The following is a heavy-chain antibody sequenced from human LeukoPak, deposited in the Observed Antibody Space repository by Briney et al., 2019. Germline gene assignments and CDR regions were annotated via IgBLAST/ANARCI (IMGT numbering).Heavy chain of an antibody. CDR3: ARTTLTSFNSFDI. J-gene: IGHJ3*02. D-gene: IGHD4-17*01. V-gene: IGHV3-30-3*01. CDR2: ISYDGGNK. CDR1: GFTFSSYD. Sequence: GGSLRLSCAASGFTFSSYDMHWVRQAPGKGLEWVAVISYDGGNKYYADSVRGRFTIFRDNSKNTLNLEMNSLRVDDTAVYYCARTTLTSFNSFDIWGQGTMVTVSP.